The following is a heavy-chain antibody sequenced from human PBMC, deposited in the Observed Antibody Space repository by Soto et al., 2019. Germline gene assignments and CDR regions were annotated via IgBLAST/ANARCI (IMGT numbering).Heavy chain of an antibody. CDR2: INAGNGNT. Sequence: QVQLVQSGAEVKKPGASVKVSCKASGYTFTSYAMHWVRQAPGQRLEWMGWINAGNGNTKYSQKFQGRVTITRDTFASTAYMELSSLRSGDTAVYYCATRGRSLGYYYGMDVLGQGTTVTVSS. D-gene: IGHD3-10*01. CDR1: GYTFTSYA. CDR3: ATRGRSLGYYYGMDV. J-gene: IGHJ6*02. V-gene: IGHV1-3*01.